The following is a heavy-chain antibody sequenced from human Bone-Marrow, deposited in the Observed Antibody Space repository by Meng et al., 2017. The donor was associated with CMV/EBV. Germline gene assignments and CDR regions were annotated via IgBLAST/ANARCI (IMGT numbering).Heavy chain of an antibody. CDR1: GFTVSSNY. J-gene: IGHJ6*02. CDR2: ISSSSSYI. Sequence: ESLKISCAASGFTVSSNYMSWVCHAPGKGLEWVSSISSSSSYIYYADSVKGRFTISRDNAKNSLYLQMNSLRAEDTAVYYCAREGYGMDGWGQGTTVTVSS. CDR3: AREGYGMDG. V-gene: IGHV3-21*01.